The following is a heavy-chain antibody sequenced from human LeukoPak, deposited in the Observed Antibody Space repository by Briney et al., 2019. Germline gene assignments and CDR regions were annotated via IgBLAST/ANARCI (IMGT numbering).Heavy chain of an antibody. J-gene: IGHJ4*02. V-gene: IGHV5-51*01. CDR1: GYSFTSYW. CDR3: ARHEPPGIAVADLPFY. D-gene: IGHD6-19*01. Sequence: KNGESLKISRKGSGYSFTSYWIGWVRQMPGKGLEWMGIIYPGDSDTRYSPSFQGQVTISADKSISTAYLQWSSLKASDTAMYYCARHEPPGIAVADLPFYWGQGTLVTVSS. CDR2: IYPGDSDT.